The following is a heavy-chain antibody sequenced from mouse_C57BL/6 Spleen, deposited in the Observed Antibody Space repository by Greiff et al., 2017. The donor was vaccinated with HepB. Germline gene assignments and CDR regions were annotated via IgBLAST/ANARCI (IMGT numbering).Heavy chain of an antibody. CDR1: GYTFTDYY. D-gene: IGHD2-2*01. J-gene: IGHJ3*01. CDR2: IYPGSGNT. CDR3: AREGVIQFAY. V-gene: IGHV1-76*01. Sequence: VQLQQSGAELVRPGASVKLSCKASGYTFTDYYINWVKQRPGQGLEWIARIYPGSGNTYYNEKFKGKATLTAEKSSSTAYMQLSSLTSEDSAVYFCAREGVIQFAYWGQGTLVTVSA.